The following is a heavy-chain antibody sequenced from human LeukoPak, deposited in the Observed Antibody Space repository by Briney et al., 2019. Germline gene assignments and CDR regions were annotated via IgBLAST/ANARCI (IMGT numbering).Heavy chain of an antibody. V-gene: IGHV1-2*02. Sequence: ASVWVSCKASGYTFTGYYMHWVRQAPGQGLEWMGWINPNSGGTYYVQKFQGRVTLTRDTSINTAYMELSRLTSDDTAVYYCARVIGDFDCWGHGILVSVSS. D-gene: IGHD2/OR15-2a*01. CDR2: INPNSGGT. CDR1: GYTFTGYY. J-gene: IGHJ4*03. CDR3: ARVIGDFDC.